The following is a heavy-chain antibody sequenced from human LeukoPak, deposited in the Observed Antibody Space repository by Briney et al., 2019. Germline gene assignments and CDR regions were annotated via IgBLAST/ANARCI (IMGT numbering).Heavy chain of an antibody. J-gene: IGHJ4*02. D-gene: IGHD1-26*01. Sequence: GGSLRLSCAASGFTFDDYAMHWVRQAPGKGLESVSAISGSGGSTYYADSVKGRFTISRDNSKNTLYLQMNSLRAEDTAVYYCAKDLGYSGSYYLSFDYWGQGTLVTVSS. CDR3: AKDLGYSGSYYLSFDY. CDR1: GFTFDDYA. CDR2: ISGSGGST. V-gene: IGHV3-23*01.